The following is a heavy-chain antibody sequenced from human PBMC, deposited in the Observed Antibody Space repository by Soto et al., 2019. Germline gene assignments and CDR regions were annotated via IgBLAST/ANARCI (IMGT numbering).Heavy chain of an antibody. V-gene: IGHV3-48*02. CDR2: FSRFSNVI. CDR3: VRDGYCSYGSCSTNFFDY. Sequence: PGGALRLSCAASGFIFSDYSMNWVRQAPGKGLEWVPYFSRFSNVIYYADSVEGRFTVSRDNAKNSLYLQMNSLRDEDTAVYYCVRDGYCSYGSCSTNFFDYWGRGTLVTVSS. CDR1: GFIFSDYS. J-gene: IGHJ4*02. D-gene: IGHD2-8*01.